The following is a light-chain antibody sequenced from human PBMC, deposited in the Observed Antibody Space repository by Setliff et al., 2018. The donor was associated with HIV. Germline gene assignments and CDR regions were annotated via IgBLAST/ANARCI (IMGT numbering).Light chain of an antibody. CDR3: TSDTGSDSVALYV. V-gene: IGLV2-14*02. Sequence: QSVLTQPASVSGSPGQSITISCTGTSSDVESYNRVSWYQQHRGKAPKLMIDEVNKRPSGVPDRFSGSKSGNMASLTVSGLQAEDEADYYCTSDTGSDSVALYVVGSGAKVTVL. CDR1: SSDVESYNR. CDR2: EVN. J-gene: IGLJ1*01.